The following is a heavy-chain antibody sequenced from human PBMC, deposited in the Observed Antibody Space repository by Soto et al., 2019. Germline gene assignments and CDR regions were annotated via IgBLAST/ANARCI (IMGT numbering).Heavy chain of an antibody. CDR1: GDSMTDYY. V-gene: IGHV4-59*12. J-gene: IGHJ4*02. Sequence: SETLSLTCSVSGDSMTDYYWSWIRQSPGKGLEWIGYVHSVGTTKYNPSHKSRVTISVDTSKKRFSLNLRSVTAADTAVYYCTSLNYYDTRGYPYFFDHWGQGAPVTVSS. D-gene: IGHD3-22*01. CDR2: VHSVGTT. CDR3: TSLNYYDTRGYPYFFDH.